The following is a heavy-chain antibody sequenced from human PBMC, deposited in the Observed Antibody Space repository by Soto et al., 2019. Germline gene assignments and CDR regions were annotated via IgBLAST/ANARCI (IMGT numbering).Heavy chain of an antibody. CDR1: GGSLTSGSYY. CDR2: IYYSGTT. CDR3: ARAASQYFDLLSAFEP. V-gene: IGHV4-61*01. D-gene: IGHD3-9*01. J-gene: IGHJ5*02. Sequence: SETLSLTCTVSGGSLTSGSYYWSWIRQPPGKRLEWIAYIYYSGTTKYNPSLKSRVTMSVDVYKSQFSLKLNSVTAADTAVYYCARAASQYFDLLSAFEPWGQGTLVTVSS.